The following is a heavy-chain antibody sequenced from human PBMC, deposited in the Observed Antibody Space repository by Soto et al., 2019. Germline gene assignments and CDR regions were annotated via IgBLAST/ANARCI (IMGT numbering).Heavy chain of an antibody. CDR3: ARDEVGSGSPNDY. V-gene: IGHV3-33*01. CDR2: IWYDGSNK. D-gene: IGHD3-10*01. J-gene: IGHJ4*02. Sequence: QVQLVESGGGVVQPGRSLRLSCAASGFTFSSYGMHWVRQAPGKGLEWVAVIWYDGSNKYYADSVKGRFTISRDNSKNPLYLQMNSLRAEETAGYYWARDEVGSGSPNDYWGQGTLVTVSS. CDR1: GFTFSSYG.